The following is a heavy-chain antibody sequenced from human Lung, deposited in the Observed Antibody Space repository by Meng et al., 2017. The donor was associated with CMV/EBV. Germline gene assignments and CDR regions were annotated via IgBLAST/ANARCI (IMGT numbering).Heavy chain of an antibody. CDR1: VGSISGSNC. CDR2: IYHSGST. CDR3: ARVVTALWGYYFDY. V-gene: IGHV4-4*03. J-gene: IGHJ4*02. Sequence: QVQMQESGPELVKPPDTLSPPCSVSVGSISGSNCWRWVRQPPGKGLEWIGEIYHSGSTNYNPSLKSRVTISVDKSKNQFSLKLSSVTAADTAVYYCARVVTALWGYYFDYWGQGTLVTVSS. D-gene: IGHD2-21*02.